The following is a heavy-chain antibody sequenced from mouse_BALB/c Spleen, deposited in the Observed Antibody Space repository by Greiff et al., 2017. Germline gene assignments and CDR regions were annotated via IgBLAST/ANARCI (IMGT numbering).Heavy chain of an antibody. V-gene: IGHV1-7*01. CDR3: ARSRYDLRFAY. CDR2: INPSTGYT. J-gene: IGHJ3*01. Sequence: VQLQQSGAELAKPGASVKMSCKASGYTFTSYWMHWVKQRPGQGLEWIGYINPSTGYTEYNQKFKDKATLTADKSSSTAYMQLSSLTSEDSAVYYCARSRYDLRFAYWGQGTLVTVSA. D-gene: IGHD2-14*01. CDR1: GYTFTSYW.